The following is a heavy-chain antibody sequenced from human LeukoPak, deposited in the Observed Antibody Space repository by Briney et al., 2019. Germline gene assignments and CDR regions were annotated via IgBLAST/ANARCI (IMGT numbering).Heavy chain of an antibody. CDR2: ISGSGGST. Sequence: PGGSLRLSCAASGFTFSSYAMSWVRQAPGKGLEWVSAISGSGGSTYYADSVKGRFTISRDNSKNTLYLQMNSLRAEDTAVYYCAKRDRVVAAITAGGDFDYWGQGTLVTVSS. CDR3: AKRDRVVAAITAGGDFDY. V-gene: IGHV3-23*01. CDR1: GFTFSSYA. D-gene: IGHD2-15*01. J-gene: IGHJ4*02.